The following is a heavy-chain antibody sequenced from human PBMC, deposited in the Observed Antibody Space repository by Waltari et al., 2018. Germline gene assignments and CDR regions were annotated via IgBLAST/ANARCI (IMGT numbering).Heavy chain of an antibody. J-gene: IGHJ3*02. CDR1: GGSISSYY. V-gene: IGHV4-4*09. CDR3: ARGAEYYYDSSGYYYAGAFDI. Sequence: QVQLQESGPGLVKPSETLSLTCTVSGGSISSYYWSWIRQPPGTGLEWIGYIYTSGSTNYNPSLKSRVTISVDTSKNQFSLKLSSVTAADTAVYYCARGAEYYYDSSGYYYAGAFDIWGQGTMVTVSS. CDR2: IYTSGST. D-gene: IGHD3-22*01.